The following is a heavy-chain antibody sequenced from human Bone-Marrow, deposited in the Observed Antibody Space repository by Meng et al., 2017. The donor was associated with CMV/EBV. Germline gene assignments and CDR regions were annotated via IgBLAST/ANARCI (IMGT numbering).Heavy chain of an antibody. CDR2: TNPTTGDT. J-gene: IGHJ4*02. D-gene: IGHD2-15*01. V-gene: IGHV1-2*02. Sequence: KVSCKAAGGTFSSYAISWVRQAPGHGLEWMGWTNPTTGDTNYAQKFQGRVTMTRDTSITTAYIQVSSDDTAIYYCARSGGPSSYFDSWGQGTLVTVSS. CDR3: ARSGGPSSYFDS. CDR1: GGTFSSYA.